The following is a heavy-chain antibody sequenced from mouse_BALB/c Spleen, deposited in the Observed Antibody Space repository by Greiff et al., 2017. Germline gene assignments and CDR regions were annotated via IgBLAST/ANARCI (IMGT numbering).Heavy chain of an antibody. CDR1: GFTFSSFG. CDR3: ARGRDGYYAYYYAMDY. D-gene: IGHD2-3*01. Sequence: EVMLVESGGGLVQPGGSRKLSCAASGFTFSSFGMHWVRQAPEKGLEWVAYISSGSSTIYYADTVKGRFTISRDNPKNTLFLQMTSLRSEDTAMYYCARGRDGYYAYYYAMDYWGQGTSVTVSS. CDR2: ISSGSSTI. J-gene: IGHJ4*01. V-gene: IGHV5-17*02.